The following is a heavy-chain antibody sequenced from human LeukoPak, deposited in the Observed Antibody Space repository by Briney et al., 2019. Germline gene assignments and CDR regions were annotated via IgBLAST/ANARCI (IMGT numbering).Heavy chain of an antibody. V-gene: IGHV3-7*01. D-gene: IGHD6-19*01. Sequence: PGGSLRLSCAASGFTFSSYWMSWVRQAPGKGLEWVANIKQDGSEKSYVDSMKGRFTVSRDNAKNSLYLQMNSLRAEDTAVYYCVRGRQWVAPYYFDYWGQGTLVTVSS. CDR2: IKQDGSEK. J-gene: IGHJ4*02. CDR3: VRGRQWVAPYYFDY. CDR1: GFTFSSYW.